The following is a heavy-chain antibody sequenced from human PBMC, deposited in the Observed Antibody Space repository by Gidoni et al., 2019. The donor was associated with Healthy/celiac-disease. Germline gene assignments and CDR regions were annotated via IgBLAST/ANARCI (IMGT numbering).Heavy chain of an antibody. J-gene: IGHJ3*02. D-gene: IGHD6-19*01. CDR2: INAGNGNT. V-gene: IGHV1-3*01. CDR1: GYTFTSYA. CDR3: ARDPAVTRAFDI. Sequence: QVQLVQSGAEVKKPGASVKVSCKASGYTFTSYAMHWVRQAPGQRLEWMGWINAGNGNTKYSQKLQRRVTITRDTSASTAYMELSSLRSEDTAVYYCARDPAVTRAFDIWGQGTMVTVSS.